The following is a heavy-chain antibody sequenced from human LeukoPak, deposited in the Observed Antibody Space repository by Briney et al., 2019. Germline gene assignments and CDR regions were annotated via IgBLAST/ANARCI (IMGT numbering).Heavy chain of an antibody. D-gene: IGHD6-19*01. CDR2: ISSSSSYI. CDR1: GFTFSSYS. J-gene: IGHJ4*02. V-gene: IGHV3-21*01. CDR3: ARGRTGYSSGWYYFDY. Sequence: GGSLRLSCAASGFTFSSYSMNWVRQAPGKGLEWVSSISSSSSYIYYADSVKGRFTTSRDNAKNSLYLQMNSPRAEDTAVYYCARGRTGYSSGWYYFDYWGQGTLVTVS.